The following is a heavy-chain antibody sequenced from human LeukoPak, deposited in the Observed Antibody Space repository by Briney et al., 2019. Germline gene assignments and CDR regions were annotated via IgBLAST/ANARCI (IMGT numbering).Heavy chain of an antibody. Sequence: ASVKVSCKASGYTFTAYYMHWVRQAPGQGLEWMGWINPNSGGSNYAQRFQGRVTMARDTSISTAYMELSRLRFDDTAVYYCANSRGLRYYFDYWGQGTLVTVSS. CDR3: ANSRGLRYYFDY. CDR2: INPNSGGS. D-gene: IGHD3-10*01. J-gene: IGHJ4*02. CDR1: GYTFTAYY. V-gene: IGHV1-2*02.